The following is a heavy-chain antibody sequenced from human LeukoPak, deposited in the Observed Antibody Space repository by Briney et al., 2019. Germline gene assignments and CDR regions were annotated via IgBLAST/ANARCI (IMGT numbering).Heavy chain of an antibody. CDR1: GFTFSDYY. CDR3: ARRQQLVRTFDY. J-gene: IGHJ4*02. V-gene: IGHV3-11*01. Sequence: GGSLRLSCAASGFTFSDYYMSWIRQAPGKGLEWVSYISSSGSTIYYADSVKGRFTISRHNAKNSLYLQMNSLRAEDTAVYYCARRQQLVRTFDYWGQGTLVTVSS. D-gene: IGHD6-13*01. CDR2: ISSSGSTI.